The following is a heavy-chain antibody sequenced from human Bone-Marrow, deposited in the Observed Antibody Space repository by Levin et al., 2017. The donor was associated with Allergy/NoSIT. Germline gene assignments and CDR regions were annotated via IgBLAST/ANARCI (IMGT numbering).Heavy chain of an antibody. V-gene: IGHV3-23*01. J-gene: IGHJ4*02. D-gene: IGHD3/OR15-3a*01. CDR3: AKGGDGLVPLMAYFDS. CDR2: ISGAGGST. Sequence: GGSLRLSCTASGFTFSTYAMSWVRQAPGKGLEWVSAISGAGGSTYYADSVRGRFTISRDNSKNTLFLKMNSPRADDAGVYYCAKGGDGLVPLMAYFDSWGQGTLVTVSS. CDR1: GFTFSTYA.